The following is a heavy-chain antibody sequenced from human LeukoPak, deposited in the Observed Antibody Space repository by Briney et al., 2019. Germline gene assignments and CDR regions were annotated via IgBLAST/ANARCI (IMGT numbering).Heavy chain of an antibody. CDR1: GGSINNYY. J-gene: IGHJ6*02. D-gene: IGHD2-15*01. V-gene: IGHV4-34*01. Sequence: TSETLSLTCTVSGGSINNYYWSWIRQPPGKGLEWIGEINHSGSTNYNPSLKSRVTISVDTSKNQFSLKPSSVTAADTAVYYCARGANFYYYGMDVWGQGTTVTVSS. CDR3: ARGANFYYYGMDV. CDR2: INHSGST.